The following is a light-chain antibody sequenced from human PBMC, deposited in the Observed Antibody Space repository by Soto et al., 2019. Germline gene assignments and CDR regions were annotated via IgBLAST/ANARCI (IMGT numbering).Light chain of an antibody. CDR1: QSISSW. CDR2: GAS. V-gene: IGKV1-5*01. Sequence: DIQMTQSPSTLSASVGDTVTINSRASQSISSWLAWYQQKPGKAPKLLIYGASSLQGGVSSRFSGSGSGTDFTLTISSLRAEDFATYYCQQTRSYPSTFGGGTKVDIK. J-gene: IGKJ4*01. CDR3: QQTRSYPST.